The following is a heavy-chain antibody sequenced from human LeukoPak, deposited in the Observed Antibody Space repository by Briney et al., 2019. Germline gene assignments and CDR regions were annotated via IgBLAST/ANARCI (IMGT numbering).Heavy chain of an antibody. CDR1: GGSITSSNYY. J-gene: IGHJ4*02. CDR2: FYYSGST. CDR3: VYYYGSGSVEY. V-gene: IGHV4-39*01. Sequence: MTSGTLSLTCTVSGGSITSSNYYWGWIRQPPGKGLEWIGSFYYSGSTNYNPPLKSRVTISVDTSKNQFSLKLSSVTAADTAVYYCVYYYGSGSVEYWGQGTLVTVSS. D-gene: IGHD3-10*01.